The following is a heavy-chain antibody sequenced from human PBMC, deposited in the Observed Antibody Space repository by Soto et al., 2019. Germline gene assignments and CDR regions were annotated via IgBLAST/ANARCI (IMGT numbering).Heavy chain of an antibody. CDR2: ISWNSGSI. Sequence: EVQLVESGGGLVQPGRSLRLSCAASGFTFDDYAMHWVRQAPGKGLEWVSGISWNSGSIGYADSVKGRFTISRDNAKNSLYLQMNSLRAEDTALYYCAKSQLRFLEWLLDWGQGTLVTVSS. V-gene: IGHV3-9*01. D-gene: IGHD3-3*01. CDR1: GFTFDDYA. J-gene: IGHJ4*02. CDR3: AKSQLRFLEWLLD.